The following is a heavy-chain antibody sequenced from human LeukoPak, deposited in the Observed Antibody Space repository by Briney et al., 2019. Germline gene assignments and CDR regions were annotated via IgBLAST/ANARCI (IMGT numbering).Heavy chain of an antibody. V-gene: IGHV3-74*01. CDR3: ARYNAAAGDY. CDR2: IKNDGSVT. J-gene: IGHJ4*02. Sequence: PGGSLRLSCAASGFTFSSYWMQWVRQAPGKGLVWVSRIKNDGSVTNYADSVKGRYTTSRDNAKNTLYLQMNSLRAEDTAVYYCARYNAAAGDYWGQGTLVTVSS. D-gene: IGHD6-13*01. CDR1: GFTFSSYW.